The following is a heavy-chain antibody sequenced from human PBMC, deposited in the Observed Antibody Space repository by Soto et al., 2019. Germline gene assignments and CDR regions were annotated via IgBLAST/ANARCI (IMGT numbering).Heavy chain of an antibody. D-gene: IGHD3-9*01. CDR1: GYTFTSYG. CDR2: ISAYNGNT. V-gene: IGHV1-18*04. Sequence: ASVKVSCKASGYTFTSYGISWVRQAPGQGLEWMGWISAYNGNTNYAQKLQGRVTMTTDTSTSTAYMELRSLRSDDTAVYYCARDRRDYDILTGYPAYYFAYWGQGTLVTVS. CDR3: ARDRRDYDILTGYPAYYFAY. J-gene: IGHJ4*02.